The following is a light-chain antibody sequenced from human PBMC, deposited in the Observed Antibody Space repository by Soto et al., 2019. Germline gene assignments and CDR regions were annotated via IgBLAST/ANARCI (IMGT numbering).Light chain of an antibody. J-gene: IGKJ1*01. Sequence: DIQMTQSPSTLSASVGDRVTITCRASQTIFNWLAWYHQKPGRAPKLLIYGASNLHTGVSARFRGSGSVSDFSLTISSLQPDDIGIYYCQYYTLYSGPFGQGTKVDIK. V-gene: IGKV1-5*01. CDR3: QYYTLYSGP. CDR2: GAS. CDR1: QTIFNW.